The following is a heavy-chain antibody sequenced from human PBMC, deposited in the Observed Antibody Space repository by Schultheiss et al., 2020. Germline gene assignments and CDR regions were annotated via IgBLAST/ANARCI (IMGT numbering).Heavy chain of an antibody. Sequence: GESLKISCAASGFTFSSYGMHWVRQAPGKGLEWVAVIWYDGSNKYYADSVKGRFTISRDNSKNTLYLQMNSLRAEDTAVYYCAKDAGYCSSTSCCFDYWGQGTLVTVSS. CDR1: GFTFSSYG. V-gene: IGHV3-30*02. J-gene: IGHJ4*02. D-gene: IGHD2-2*03. CDR3: AKDAGYCSSTSCCFDY. CDR2: IWYDGSNK.